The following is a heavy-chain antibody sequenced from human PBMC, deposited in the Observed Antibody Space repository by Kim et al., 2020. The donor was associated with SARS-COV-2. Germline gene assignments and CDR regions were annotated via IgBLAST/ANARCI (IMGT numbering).Heavy chain of an antibody. D-gene: IGHD3-22*01. V-gene: IGHV3-48*02. Sequence: KGRFTISRDNAKNSLYLQMNSLRDEDTAVYYCARDKYNDSSGYSVYYFDYWGQGTLVTVSS. CDR3: ARDKYNDSSGYSVYYFDY. J-gene: IGHJ4*02.